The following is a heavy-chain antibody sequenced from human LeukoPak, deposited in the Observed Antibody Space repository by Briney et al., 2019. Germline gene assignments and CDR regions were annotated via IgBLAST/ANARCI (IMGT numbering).Heavy chain of an antibody. CDR3: ARGGHDILTGYYFFGY. V-gene: IGHV4-61*01. CDR1: GGSVSSGSYY. J-gene: IGHJ4*02. CDR2: IYYSGST. Sequence: SETLSLTCTVSGGSVSSGSYYWSWIRQPPGKGLEWIGYIYYSGSTNYNPSLKSRVTISVDTSKNQFSLKLSSVTAADTAVYYCARGGHDILTGYYFFGYWGQGTLVTVSS. D-gene: IGHD3-9*01.